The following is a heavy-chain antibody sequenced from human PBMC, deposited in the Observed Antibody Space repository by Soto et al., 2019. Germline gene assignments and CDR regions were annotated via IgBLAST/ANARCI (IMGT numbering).Heavy chain of an antibody. CDR1: GFTFSSYG. V-gene: IGHV3-33*01. CDR3: ARDASSITMIANWFDP. CDR2: IWYDGSNK. J-gene: IGHJ5*02. Sequence: PGGSLRLSCAASGFTFSSYGMHWVRQAPGKGLEWVAAIWYDGSNKYYADSVKGRFTISRDNSKNTLYLQMNSLRAEDTAVYYCARDASSITMIANWFDPWGQGT. D-gene: IGHD3-22*01.